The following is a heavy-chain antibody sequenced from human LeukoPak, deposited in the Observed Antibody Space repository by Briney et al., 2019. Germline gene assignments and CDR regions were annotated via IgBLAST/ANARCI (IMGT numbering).Heavy chain of an antibody. D-gene: IGHD3-22*01. J-gene: IGHJ6*03. CDR3: ARGGGYWYYYCMDV. Sequence: SETLSLTCTVSGGSISSYYWSWIRQPPGKGLEWIGYIYYSGSTNYNPSLKSRVTISVDTSKNQFSLKLSSVTAADTAVYYCARGGGYWYYYCMDVWGKGTTVTISS. V-gene: IGHV4-59*01. CDR1: GGSISSYY. CDR2: IYYSGST.